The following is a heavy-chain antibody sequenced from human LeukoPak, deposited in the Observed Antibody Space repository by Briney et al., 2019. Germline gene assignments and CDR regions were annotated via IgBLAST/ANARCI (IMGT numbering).Heavy chain of an antibody. CDR2: INHSGST. CDR3: ARHYGP. V-gene: IGHV4-34*01. Sequence: PSETLSLTCAVYGGSFSGYYWSWIRPPPGKGLEWIGEINHSGSTDYNPSRKSRVTISVDTSKNQFSLKLSSVTAADTAVYYCARHYGPWGQGTLVTVSS. J-gene: IGHJ5*02. D-gene: IGHD3-16*01. CDR1: GGSFSGYY.